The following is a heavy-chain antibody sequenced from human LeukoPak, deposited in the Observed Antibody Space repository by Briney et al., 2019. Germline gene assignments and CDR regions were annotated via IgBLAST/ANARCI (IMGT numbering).Heavy chain of an antibody. D-gene: IGHD3-9*01. V-gene: IGHV3-23*01. CDR1: GGSFSGYY. Sequence: ETLSLTCAVYGGSFSGYYWSWVRQAPGKGLEWVSTISGSGGSTYYADSVKGRFTISRDNSKDTLYLQMNSLRAEDTAVYYCAKGRNVLRYPYGMDVWGQGTTVTVSS. CDR2: ISGSGGST. CDR3: AKGRNVLRYPYGMDV. J-gene: IGHJ6*02.